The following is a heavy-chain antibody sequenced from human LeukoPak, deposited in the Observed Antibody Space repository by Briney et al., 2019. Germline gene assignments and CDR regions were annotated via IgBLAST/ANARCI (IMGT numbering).Heavy chain of an antibody. Sequence: GGSLRLSCATSGFPFCSYWMHWVRQAPGKGLVWVSRINNDGSSTTYADSVKGRFTISSDNAKNMLYLQMNSLRAEDTAVYYCARGGTIMVDYWGQGTPVTVSS. CDR1: GFPFCSYW. V-gene: IGHV3-74*03. CDR2: INNDGSST. CDR3: ARGGTIMVDY. D-gene: IGHD5-24*01. J-gene: IGHJ4*02.